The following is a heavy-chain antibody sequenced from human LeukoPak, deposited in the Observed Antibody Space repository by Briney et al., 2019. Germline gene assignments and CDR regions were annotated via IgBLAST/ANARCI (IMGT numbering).Heavy chain of an antibody. D-gene: IGHD3-10*01. Sequence: SETLSLTCAVYGGSFSGYYWSWIRQPPGKGLEWIGEINHSGSTNYNPSLESRVTISVDTSKNQFSLKLSSVTAADTAVYYCARHRYGSGSYYYYYYMDVWGKGTTVTVSS. CDR2: INHSGST. CDR1: GGSFSGYY. V-gene: IGHV4-34*01. J-gene: IGHJ6*03. CDR3: ARHRYGSGSYYYYYYMDV.